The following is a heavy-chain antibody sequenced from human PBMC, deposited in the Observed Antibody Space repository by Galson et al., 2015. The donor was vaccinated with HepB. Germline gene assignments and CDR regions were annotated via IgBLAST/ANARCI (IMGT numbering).Heavy chain of an antibody. V-gene: IGHV3-64D*06. D-gene: IGHD1-1*01. CDR3: VKGLEVNDRGIDY. CDR2: ISSNGGST. Sequence: SLRLSCAASGFIFSRYAMHWVRQAPGKGPEFVSAISSNGGSTYYADSVKGRFTISRDNSKNTLYLQMSSLRAEDTAVYYCVKGLEVNDRGIDYWGQGTLVTVSS. CDR1: GFIFSRYA. J-gene: IGHJ4*02.